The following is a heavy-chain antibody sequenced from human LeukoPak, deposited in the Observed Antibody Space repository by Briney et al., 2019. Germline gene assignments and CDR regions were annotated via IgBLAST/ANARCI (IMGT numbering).Heavy chain of an antibody. V-gene: IGHV1-69*05. J-gene: IGHJ5*02. CDR2: IIPIFGTA. Sequence: VASVKVSCKASGGTFSSYAISWVRQAPGQGLEWMGGIIPIFGTANYAQKFQGRVTITTDESTSTAYMELSSLRSEDTAVYYCARGFYYYDSSGYLGYNWFDPWGQGTLSPSPQ. CDR3: ARGFYYYDSSGYLGYNWFDP. D-gene: IGHD3-22*01. CDR1: GGTFSSYA.